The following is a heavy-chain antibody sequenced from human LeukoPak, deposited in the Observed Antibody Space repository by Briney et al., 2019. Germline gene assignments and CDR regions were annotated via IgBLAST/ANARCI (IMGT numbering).Heavy chain of an antibody. V-gene: IGHV1-69*13. D-gene: IGHD3-22*01. CDR1: GGTFSSYA. J-gene: IGHJ4*02. CDR3: ARAPSYYYDSSGYYYDY. Sequence: SVKVSCKASGGTFSSYAISWVRQAPGQGLEWVGGIIPIFGTANYAQKFQGRVTITADESTSTAYMELSSLRSEDTAVYYCARAPSYYYDSSGYYYDYWGQGTLVTVSS. CDR2: IIPIFGTA.